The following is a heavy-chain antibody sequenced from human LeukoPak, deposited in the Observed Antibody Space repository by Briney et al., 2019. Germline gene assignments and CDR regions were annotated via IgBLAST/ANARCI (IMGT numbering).Heavy chain of an antibody. CDR3: ARRVSSGWYGVDY. V-gene: IGHV5-51*01. Sequence: GESLKISCKGSGYGFTSYWIAWVRQMPGKGLEWMGIIHPGASDTRYSPSFQGQVTISADKSISTAYLQWSSLKASDTAMYYCARRVSSGWYGVDYWGQGTLVTVSS. D-gene: IGHD6-13*01. J-gene: IGHJ4*02. CDR2: IHPGASDT. CDR1: GYGFTSYW.